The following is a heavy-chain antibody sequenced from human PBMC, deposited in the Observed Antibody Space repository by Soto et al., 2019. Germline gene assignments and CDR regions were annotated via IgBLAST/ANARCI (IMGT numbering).Heavy chain of an antibody. CDR1: GFSLSTSGVG. D-gene: IGHD3-3*01. J-gene: IGHJ4*02. Sequence: VSGPTLVNPTQTLTLTCTFSGFSLSTSGVGVGWIRQPPGKALEWLALIYWNDDKRYSPSLKSRLTITKDTSKNQVVLTMTNMDPVDTATYYCAQGDYDFWSGYYTGKIFDYWGQGTLVTVSS. V-gene: IGHV2-5*01. CDR3: AQGDYDFWSGYYTGKIFDY. CDR2: IYWNDDK.